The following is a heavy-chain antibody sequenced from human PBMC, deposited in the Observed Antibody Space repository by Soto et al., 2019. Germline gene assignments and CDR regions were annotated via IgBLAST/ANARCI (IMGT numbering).Heavy chain of an antibody. CDR1: GYTFTSYG. J-gene: IGHJ6*02. Sequence: GASVKVSCKASGYTFTSYGISWVRQAPGQGLERMGWISAYNGNTNYAQKLQGRVTMTTDTSTSTAYMVLRSLRSDDTAVYYCARDGPGFEDFWSGYLGTYYYYYGMDVWGQGTTVTVSS. D-gene: IGHD3-3*01. CDR2: ISAYNGNT. CDR3: ARDGPGFEDFWSGYLGTYYYYYGMDV. V-gene: IGHV1-18*01.